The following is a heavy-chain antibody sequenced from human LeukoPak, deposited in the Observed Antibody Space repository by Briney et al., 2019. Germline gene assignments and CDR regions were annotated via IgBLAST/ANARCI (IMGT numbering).Heavy chain of an antibody. CDR2: ISSSSSYI. J-gene: IGHJ4*02. V-gene: IGHV3-21*01. Sequence: GVLRLSCAASGFTFSSYSMNWVRQAPGEGLEWVSSISSSSSYIYYADSVKGRFTISRDNAKNSLYLQMNSLRAEDTAAYYCARDRGRGYFDYWGQGTLVTVSS. CDR3: ARDRGRGYFDY. D-gene: IGHD3-10*01. CDR1: GFTFSSYS.